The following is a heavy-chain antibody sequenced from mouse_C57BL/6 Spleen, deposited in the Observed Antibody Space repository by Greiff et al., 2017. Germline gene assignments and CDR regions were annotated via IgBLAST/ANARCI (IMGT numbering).Heavy chain of an antibody. CDR1: GYTFTSYW. J-gene: IGHJ4*01. CDR3: ARYYDGYYDAMDY. D-gene: IGHD2-3*01. CDR2: IDTNSGGT. Sequence: QVQLQQPGAELVKPGASVKLSCKASGYTFTSYWMHWVKQRPGRGLEWIGRIDTNSGGTKYNEQFKSKATLTVDKPSSTADMQLSSLTSDDSAVYYCARYYDGYYDAMDYWGQGTSVTVSS. V-gene: IGHV1-72*01.